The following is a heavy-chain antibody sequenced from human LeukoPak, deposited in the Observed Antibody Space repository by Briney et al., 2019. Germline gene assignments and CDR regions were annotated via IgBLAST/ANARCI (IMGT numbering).Heavy chain of an antibody. CDR2: INPNSGGT. CDR1: GYTFTSYA. CDR3: AREFGSGYYFDY. V-gene: IGHV1-2*02. Sequence: ASVKVSCKASGYTFTSYAMHWVRQAPGQRLEWMGWINPNSGGTNYAQKFQGRVTMTRDTSISTAYMELSRLRSDDTAVYYCAREFGSGYYFDYWGQGTLVTVSS. D-gene: IGHD3-10*01. J-gene: IGHJ4*02.